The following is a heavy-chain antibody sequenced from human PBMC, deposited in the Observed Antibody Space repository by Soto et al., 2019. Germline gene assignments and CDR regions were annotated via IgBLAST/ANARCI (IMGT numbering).Heavy chain of an antibody. J-gene: IGHJ6*02. V-gene: IGHV4-31*03. Sequence: LSLTCSVSGGSINSGGYYWTWVRQHPGKGLEWIGYIFFSGSTYYNPSLKSRVTISVDMSKNQFFLNLRSVTVADTAVYFCGITFVPYGMDVWGQGTTVTVSS. CDR2: IFFSGST. D-gene: IGHD3-16*01. CDR3: GITFVPYGMDV. CDR1: GGSINSGGYY.